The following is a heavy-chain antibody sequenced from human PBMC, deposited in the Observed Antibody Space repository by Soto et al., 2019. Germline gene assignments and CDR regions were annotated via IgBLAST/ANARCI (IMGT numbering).Heavy chain of an antibody. D-gene: IGHD1-26*01. CDR1: GYSFTSYW. V-gene: IGHV5-51*01. CDR3: ARHVVGAYHDAFDI. J-gene: IGHJ3*02. CDR2: IYPGDSDT. Sequence: GEALKIYWKCSGYSFTSYWIGWVRQMPGKGLEWMEIIYPGDSDTRYSPSFQGQVTISADKSISTAYLQWSSLKASDTAMYYCARHVVGAYHDAFDIWGQGTMVTVSS.